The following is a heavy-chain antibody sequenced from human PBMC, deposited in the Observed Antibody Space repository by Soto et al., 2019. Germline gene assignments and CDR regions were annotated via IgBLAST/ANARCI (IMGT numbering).Heavy chain of an antibody. J-gene: IGHJ3*02. CDR3: ARRQYFDWSPVAFDI. Sequence: GESLKISCNGSGYSFTSYWIGWVRQMPWKGLEWMGIIYPGDSDTRYSPSFQGQVTISADKSISTAYLQWSSLKASDTAMYYCARRQYFDWSPVAFDIWGQGTMVTVSS. CDR1: GYSFTSYW. D-gene: IGHD3-9*01. CDR2: IYPGDSDT. V-gene: IGHV5-51*01.